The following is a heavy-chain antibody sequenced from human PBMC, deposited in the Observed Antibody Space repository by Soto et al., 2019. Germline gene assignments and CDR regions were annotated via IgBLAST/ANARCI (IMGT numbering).Heavy chain of an antibody. J-gene: IGHJ4*02. D-gene: IGHD3-22*01. CDR1: GYTFTSYG. V-gene: IGHV1-18*01. CDR3: ATGYDSSGYGDFDY. Sequence: ASVKVSCKASGYTFTSYGISWVRQAPGQGLEWMGWISPYIGKTNYAQKFQGRVTMTADESTSTAYMELSSLRSEDTAVYYCATGYDSSGYGDFDYWGQG. CDR2: ISPYIGKT.